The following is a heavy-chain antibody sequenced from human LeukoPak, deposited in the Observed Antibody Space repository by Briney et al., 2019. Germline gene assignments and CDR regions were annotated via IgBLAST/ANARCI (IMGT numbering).Heavy chain of an antibody. CDR2: ISYDGSNK. V-gene: IGHV3-30-3*01. J-gene: IGHJ4*02. Sequence: GGSLRLSCAASGFTFSSYAMHWVRQAPGRGLEWVAVISYDGSNKYYADSVKGRFTISRDNSKNTLYLQMNSLRAEDTAVYYCAKAAPPYCSGGSCYSVDYWGQGTLVTVSS. D-gene: IGHD2-15*01. CDR1: GFTFSSYA. CDR3: AKAAPPYCSGGSCYSVDY.